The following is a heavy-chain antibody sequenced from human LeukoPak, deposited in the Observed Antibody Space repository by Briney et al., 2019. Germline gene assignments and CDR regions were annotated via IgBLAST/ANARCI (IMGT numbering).Heavy chain of an antibody. D-gene: IGHD3-9*01. Sequence: SETLSLTCTVSGGSISSYYWSWIRQPPGKGLEWIGYIYYSGSTNYNPSLKSRVTISVDTSKNQFSPKLSSVTAADTAVYYCAGQYYDILTGYTESWGQGTLVTVSS. V-gene: IGHV4-59*01. CDR1: GGSISSYY. J-gene: IGHJ4*02. CDR2: IYYSGST. CDR3: AGQYYDILTGYTES.